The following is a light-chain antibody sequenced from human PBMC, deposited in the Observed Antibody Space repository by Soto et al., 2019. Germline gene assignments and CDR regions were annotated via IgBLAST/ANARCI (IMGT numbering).Light chain of an antibody. CDR3: NSYTTRTTLVV. CDR1: SSDVGNYDY. CDR2: EVS. Sequence: QSVLTQPASVSGSLGQSITISCTGTSSDVGNYDYVSWYQHHPDKAPKLIIYEVSNRPSGVSNRFSGSKSGNTASLTISGLQAEDEADYYCNSYTTRTTLVVFGGGTKLTVL. J-gene: IGLJ2*01. V-gene: IGLV2-14*01.